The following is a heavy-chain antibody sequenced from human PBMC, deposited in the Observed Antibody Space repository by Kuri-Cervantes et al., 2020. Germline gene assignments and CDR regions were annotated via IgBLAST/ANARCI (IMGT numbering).Heavy chain of an antibody. D-gene: IGHD5-24*01. Sequence: ASVKVSCKASGYTFTSHGITWVRQAPGRGLEWMGYIRPYSGNNNYAQKFQGRITMTTYTSTTTMTAYMELMSLTYPDTAVYFCARTETDASDFWGKGTMV. J-gene: IGHJ3*01. CDR2: IRPYSGNN. CDR3: ARTETDASDF. CDR1: GYTFTSHG. V-gene: IGHV1-18*01.